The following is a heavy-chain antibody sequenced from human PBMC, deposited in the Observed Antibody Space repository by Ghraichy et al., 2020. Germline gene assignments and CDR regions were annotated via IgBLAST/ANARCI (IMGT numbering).Heavy chain of an antibody. CDR3: AKGYCSSGSCYPGD. J-gene: IGHJ4*02. Sequence: GESLNISCAASGFTFSSYAMTWVRQAPGKGLEWVSSISGSGVSTYYADSVKGRFTISRDNSKNTLFLQMNGLRAEDTAVYYCAKGYCSSGSCYPGDWGQGTLVTVSS. CDR2: ISGSGVST. V-gene: IGHV3-23*01. CDR1: GFTFSSYA. D-gene: IGHD2-15*01.